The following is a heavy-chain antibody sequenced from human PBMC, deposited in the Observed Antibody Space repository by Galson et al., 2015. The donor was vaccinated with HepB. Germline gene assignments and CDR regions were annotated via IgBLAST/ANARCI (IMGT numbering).Heavy chain of an antibody. CDR1: GFTFSSYA. V-gene: IGHV3-23*01. CDR2: IGGSDGSA. D-gene: IGHD2-8*01. J-gene: IGHJ4*02. CDR3: AIHTGVHAITTLDY. Sequence: SLRLSCAASGFTFSSYAMTWVRQAPGKGLEWVSTIGGSDGSAYFADSVAGRFTISRDNSKNTLYLQMNSLRAEDTALYYCAIHTGVHAITTLDYWGQGTLVTVSS.